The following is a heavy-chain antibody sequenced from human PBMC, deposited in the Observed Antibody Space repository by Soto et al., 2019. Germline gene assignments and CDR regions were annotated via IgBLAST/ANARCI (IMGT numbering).Heavy chain of an antibody. CDR2: IYYDEST. D-gene: IGHD2-15*01. CDR3: GKVLIGATRHTDVDS. Sequence: LSLTCTVSGVSLNSGHYYLVWIRQSPGKGLAWIASIYYDESTYCNPSLKSRVTISTDKPKNQFSLTLKSVTAADTAVYYCGKVLIGATRHTDVDSWGQGALVTVSS. V-gene: IGHV4-39*01. CDR1: GVSLNSGHYY. J-gene: IGHJ4*02.